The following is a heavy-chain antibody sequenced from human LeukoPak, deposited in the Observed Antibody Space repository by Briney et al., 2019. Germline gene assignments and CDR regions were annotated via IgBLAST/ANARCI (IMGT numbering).Heavy chain of an antibody. CDR2: IWYDGSNK. Sequence: GRYLRLSWAASGYTFSSYGMHWVRQAPGKGLEWVAVIWYDGSNKYYADSVKGRFTISRDNSKNTLYLQMNSLRAEDTAVYYCARASGLHAFDIWGQGTMVTVSS. J-gene: IGHJ3*02. CDR1: GYTFSSYG. CDR3: ARASGLHAFDI. V-gene: IGHV3-33*01. D-gene: IGHD2-15*01.